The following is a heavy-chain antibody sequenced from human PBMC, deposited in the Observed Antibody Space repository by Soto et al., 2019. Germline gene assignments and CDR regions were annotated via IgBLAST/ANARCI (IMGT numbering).Heavy chain of an antibody. D-gene: IGHD3-3*01. CDR1: GFTFSDYY. CDR3: ASPSYYTYYYYYGMDV. V-gene: IGHV3-11*01. J-gene: IGHJ6*02. Sequence: GGSLRLSCAASGFTFSDYYMSWIRQAPGKGLEWVSYISSSGSTIYYADSVKGRFTISRDNAKNSLYLQMNSLRAEDTVVYYCASPSYYTYYYYYGMDVWGQGTTVTVSS. CDR2: ISSSGSTI.